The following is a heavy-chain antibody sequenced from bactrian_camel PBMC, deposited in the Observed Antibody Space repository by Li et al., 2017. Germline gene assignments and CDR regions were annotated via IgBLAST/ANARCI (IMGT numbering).Heavy chain of an antibody. CDR3: VRDSTGRTVVAGTRGYDY. CDR2: IYLNIHRA. J-gene: IGHJ4*01. V-gene: IGHV3S1*01. D-gene: IGHD6*01. Sequence: HVQLVESGGGLVKPGGSLRLSCAASAYTYTSACMGWFRLVPGKERERVASIYLNIHRAIYGSSVKGRFTLSRDNAKNTLYLQMNSVKPEDTAVYYCVRDSTGRTVVAGTRGYDYWGQGTQVTVS. CDR1: AYTYTSAC.